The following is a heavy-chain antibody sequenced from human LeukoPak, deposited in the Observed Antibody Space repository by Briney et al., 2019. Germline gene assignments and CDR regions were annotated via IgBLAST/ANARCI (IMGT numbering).Heavy chain of an antibody. V-gene: IGHV1-2*02. CDR2: IYPDNGGT. J-gene: IGHJ3*02. CDR3: ARARASDAFDI. CDR1: GYTFTADY. Sequence: ASVKVSCKASGYTFTADYIHWVRPAPGQGLEWMGWIYPDNGGTHYVQKFQGRVTMTRDTSITTAYMELSRLRSGDTAVYYCARARASDAFDIWGQGTMVTVSS.